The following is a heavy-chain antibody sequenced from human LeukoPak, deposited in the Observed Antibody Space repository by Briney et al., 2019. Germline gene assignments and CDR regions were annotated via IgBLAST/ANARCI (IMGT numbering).Heavy chain of an antibody. V-gene: IGHV4-59*01. D-gene: IGHD6-19*01. CDR2: IYYTGTT. CDR3: ARAQGYSSGWDFQH. Sequence: SETLSLTCSVSGGSITSYYWSWIRQPPGQGLEWIGYIYYTGTTNYNPSLKSRVTISVDTSKNQFSLKLNSVTTADTAVYYCARAQGYSSGWDFQHWGQGTLVTVSS. J-gene: IGHJ1*01. CDR1: GGSITSYY.